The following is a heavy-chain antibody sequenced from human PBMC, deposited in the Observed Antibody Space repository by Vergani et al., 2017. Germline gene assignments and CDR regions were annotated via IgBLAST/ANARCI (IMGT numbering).Heavy chain of an antibody. Sequence: QVQLQQWGAGLLKPSETLSLTCAVYGGSFSGYYWCWIRQPPGKGLEWIGEINHSGSTNYNPTLKSRVTISVDTSKNQFSLKLSSVTAADTAVYYFARAGGEQQLAQATGWFDPWGQGTLVTVSS. D-gene: IGHD6-13*01. V-gene: IGHV4-34*01. CDR1: GGSFSGYY. CDR2: INHSGST. CDR3: ARAGGEQQLAQATGWFDP. J-gene: IGHJ5*02.